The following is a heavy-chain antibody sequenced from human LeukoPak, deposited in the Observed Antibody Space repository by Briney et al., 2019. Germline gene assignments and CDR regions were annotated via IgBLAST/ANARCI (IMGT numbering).Heavy chain of an antibody. CDR1: GFTFTTYW. CDR2: INQEGTEK. D-gene: IGHD3-10*01. CDR3: AKVAKYYYGSETYYFFEH. J-gene: IGHJ4*02. Sequence: GGSLRLSCPASGFTFTTYWMSWVRQAPGKGLEWVAHINQEGTEKFYVDSVKGRFTISRDNAKNSLFLQMNSLRVEDTAVYYCAKVAKYYYGSETYYFFEHWGQGTPVTASS. V-gene: IGHV3-7*01.